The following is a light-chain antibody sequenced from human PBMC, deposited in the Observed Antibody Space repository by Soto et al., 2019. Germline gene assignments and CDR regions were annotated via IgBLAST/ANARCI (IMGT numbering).Light chain of an antibody. J-gene: IGKJ2*01. CDR1: HSVSSSY. CDR2: GAF. CDR3: QQYGSSPPYT. V-gene: IGKV3-20*01. Sequence: EIVLTQSPGTLSLSPGERATLSCRASHSVSSSYLAWYQQKPGQAPRLLIYGAFNRATGIPDRFSGSGSGTDFTLTISRLEPEDIAVYYCQQYGSSPPYTFGQGTKLEIK.